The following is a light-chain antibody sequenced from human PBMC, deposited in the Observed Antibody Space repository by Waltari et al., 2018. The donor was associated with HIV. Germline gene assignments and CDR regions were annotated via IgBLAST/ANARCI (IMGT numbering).Light chain of an antibody. V-gene: IGLV1-44*01. CDR1: RSNIGSNT. CDR2: RNK. J-gene: IGLJ3*02. Sequence: QSVLTQPPSASGTPGQRVIISCSGNRSNIGSNTVNWYQQFSGAAPTLLIYRNKPRPAAVPDRFSGSKSGSSASLAISVLKSEDEADYHCATWDDAVSGPVFGAGTKLTV. CDR3: ATWDDAVSGPV.